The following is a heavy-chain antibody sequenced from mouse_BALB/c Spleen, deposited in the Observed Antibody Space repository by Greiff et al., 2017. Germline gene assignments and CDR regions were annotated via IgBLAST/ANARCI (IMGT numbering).Heavy chain of an antibody. Sequence: EVQLQQSGPELVKPGASVKISCKASGYTFTDYNMHWVKQSHGKSLEWIGYIYPYNGGTGYNQKFKSKATLTVDNSSSTAYMELRSLTSEDSAVYYCARGALYDGTWFAYWGQGTLVTVSA. CDR2: IYPYNGGT. CDR3: ARGALYDGTWFAY. D-gene: IGHD1-2*01. CDR1: GYTFTDYN. J-gene: IGHJ3*01. V-gene: IGHV1S29*02.